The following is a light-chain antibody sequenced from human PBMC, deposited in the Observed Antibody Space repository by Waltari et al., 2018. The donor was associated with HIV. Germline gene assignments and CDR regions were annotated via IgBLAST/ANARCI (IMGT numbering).Light chain of an antibody. V-gene: IGKV1-NL1*01. Sequence: DIQMTQSPPSLSASVGDRVTIPCRASQVISNSLAWYQQKPGKAPKLLIFDVSTLESGVPSRFSGSGGGADFTLTITTLQAEDFATYFCQQYYNIPRTFGQGTEVEV. CDR1: QVISNS. J-gene: IGKJ2*01. CDR3: QQYYNIPRT. CDR2: DVS.